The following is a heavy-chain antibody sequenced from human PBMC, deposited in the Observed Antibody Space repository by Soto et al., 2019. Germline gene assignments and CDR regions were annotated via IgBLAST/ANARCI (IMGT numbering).Heavy chain of an antibody. CDR1: EFIFSTYW. D-gene: IGHD4-17*01. J-gene: IGHJ4*01. Sequence: PGGSLRLSCAASEFIFSTYWMHWVRQTPGKGLVWVSRINGDGSTTNYADSVKGRFTISRDNAKNTLYLQMNSLRAEDTAVYYCARAGMTTVTYFDYWSHGTLVTVSS. CDR2: INGDGSTT. V-gene: IGHV3-74*01. CDR3: ARAGMTTVTYFDY.